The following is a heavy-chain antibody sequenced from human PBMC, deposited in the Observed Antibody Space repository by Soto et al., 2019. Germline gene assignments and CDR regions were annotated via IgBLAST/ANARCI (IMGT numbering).Heavy chain of an antibody. J-gene: IGHJ4*02. D-gene: IGHD5-12*01. CDR3: ARGDGYSPDIVVYFDY. V-gene: IGHV4-34*01. CDR1: GGSFSGYY. CDR2: INHSGST. Sequence: PSETLSLTSAVYGGSFSGYYWSWIRQPPGKGLEWIGEINHSGSTNYNPSLKSRVTISVDTSKNQFSLKLSSVTAADTAVYYCARGDGYSPDIVVYFDYWGQGTLVTVSS.